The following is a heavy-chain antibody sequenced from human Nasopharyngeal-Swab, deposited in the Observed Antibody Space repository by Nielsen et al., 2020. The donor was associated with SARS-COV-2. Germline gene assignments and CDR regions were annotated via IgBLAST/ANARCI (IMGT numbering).Heavy chain of an antibody. CDR1: GGSFSGYY. J-gene: IGHJ6*02. CDR3: ARGPVDVLLWFGELFHSHGMDV. V-gene: IGHV4-34*01. D-gene: IGHD3-10*01. CDR2: INHCGST. Sequence: SETLSLTCAVYGGSFSGYYWSWIRQPPGKGLEWIGEINHCGSTNYNPSLKSRVTISVDTSKNQFSLKLSSVTAADTAVYYCARGPVDVLLWFGELFHSHGMDVWGQGTTVTVSS.